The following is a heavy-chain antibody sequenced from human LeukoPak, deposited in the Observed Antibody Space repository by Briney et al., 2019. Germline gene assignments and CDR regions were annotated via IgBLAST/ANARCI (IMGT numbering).Heavy chain of an antibody. D-gene: IGHD4-17*01. CDR1: GASIGSSSYY. J-gene: IGHJ5*02. CDR2: IYYSGST. V-gene: IGHV4-39*01. CDR3: ARRPRPSTTLNTGGLWFDT. Sequence: SETLSLTCTVSGASIGSSSYYWGWIRQSPGKGLEWIGIIYYSGSTYYNPSLKSRVTISVDTSKNQLSLRLSSVTAADTAVYYCARRPRPSTTLNTGGLWFDTWGQGTLITVSS.